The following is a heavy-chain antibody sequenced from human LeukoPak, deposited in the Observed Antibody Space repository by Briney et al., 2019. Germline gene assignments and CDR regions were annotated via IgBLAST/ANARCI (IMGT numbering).Heavy chain of an antibody. CDR2: ISGSRGST. V-gene: IGHV3-23*01. D-gene: IGHD2-2*01. CDR1: GFTFSSYA. CDR3: AKYDNPVPAGRKYSQH. Sequence: QPGGSLRLSCAASGFTFSSYAMSWVRQAPGKGLEWVSAISGSRGSTYYADSVKGRFTISIDNAKNTLYLQMNSLRAEDTAVYYCAKYDNPVPAGRKYSQHWGQGTLVTVSS. J-gene: IGHJ1*01.